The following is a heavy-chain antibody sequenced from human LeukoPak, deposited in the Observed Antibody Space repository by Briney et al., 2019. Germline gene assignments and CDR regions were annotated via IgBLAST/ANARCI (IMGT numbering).Heavy chain of an antibody. Sequence: ASVKVSCKASGYTFTGYYIHWVRQAPGQGLEWMGWINPNSGGTNYAQKFQGGVTINADKSTSTAYMELSSLRSEDTAVYYCARDEGAKIAFAIWGQGTMVTVSS. D-gene: IGHD1-26*01. CDR3: ARDEGAKIAFAI. CDR2: INPNSGGT. V-gene: IGHV1-2*02. CDR1: GYTFTGYY. J-gene: IGHJ3*02.